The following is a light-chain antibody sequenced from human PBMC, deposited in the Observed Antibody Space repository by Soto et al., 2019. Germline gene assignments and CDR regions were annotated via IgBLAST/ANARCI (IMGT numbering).Light chain of an antibody. Sequence: DFQMTQSPSSLSASVGDRVTITCRASQSISTYLNWYQQKPGRPPKLLIYAASSLHSGVPSRFSGSGSGTDFTLTISSLQPEDFATYYCQQSYSTPQYTFGQGTKLEIK. CDR2: AAS. J-gene: IGKJ2*01. CDR3: QQSYSTPQYT. CDR1: QSISTY. V-gene: IGKV1-39*01.